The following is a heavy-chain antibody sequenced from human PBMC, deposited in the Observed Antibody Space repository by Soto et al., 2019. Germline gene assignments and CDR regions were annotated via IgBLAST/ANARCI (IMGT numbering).Heavy chain of an antibody. D-gene: IGHD6-19*01. V-gene: IGHV4-39*01. CDR3: ARDSGRHRIIT. Sequence: QLQLQESGPGLVKPSETLSLTCTVSGASISSSSGYYWGWIRQPPGKGLEWIGSVDYSGNTYYNPPLQTXXAXSXXPSWNQFSLRVHSVTAAATDVQYGARDSGRHRIITWGQGTLVTVSS. CDR2: VDYSGNT. CDR1: GASISSSSGYY. J-gene: IGHJ5*02.